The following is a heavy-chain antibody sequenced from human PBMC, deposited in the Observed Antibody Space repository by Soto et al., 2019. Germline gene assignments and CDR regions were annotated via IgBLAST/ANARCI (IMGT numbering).Heavy chain of an antibody. CDR2: ISYDGNNK. D-gene: IGHD2-15*01. J-gene: IGHJ6*02. Sequence: QVQLVESGGGVVQPGRSLRLSCAASGFTFSSYALHWVRQAPGKGLAWVAVISYDGNNKYYADSVKGRFTISRDNSKNTLYLQMNSLRAEDTAVYYCARAGCDGGSCYTLVGLRYGMDVWGQGTTVTVSS. CDR3: ARAGCDGGSCYTLVGLRYGMDV. V-gene: IGHV3-30-3*01. CDR1: GFTFSSYA.